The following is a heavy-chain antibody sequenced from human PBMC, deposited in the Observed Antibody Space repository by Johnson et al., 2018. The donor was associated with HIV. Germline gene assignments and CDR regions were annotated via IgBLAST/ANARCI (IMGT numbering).Heavy chain of an antibody. V-gene: IGHV3-13*01. Sequence: VQLMESGGGLVQPGGSLRLSCAASGFTFSSYDMHWVRQATGKGLEWVSAIGTAGDTYYPGSVKGRFTISRENAKNSLYLQMNSLRAGDTAVYYCARAIAAAGALGIWGQGTMVTVSS. CDR2: IGTAGDT. J-gene: IGHJ3*02. CDR1: GFTFSSYD. CDR3: ARAIAAAGALGI. D-gene: IGHD6-13*01.